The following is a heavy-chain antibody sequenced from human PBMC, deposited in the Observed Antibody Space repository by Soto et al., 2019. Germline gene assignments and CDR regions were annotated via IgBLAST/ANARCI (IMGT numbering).Heavy chain of an antibody. V-gene: IGHV1-69*06. CDR1: GGTFSSYA. D-gene: IGHD6-13*01. Sequence: QVQLVQSGAEVKKPGSSVKVSCKASGGTFSSYAIIWVRQAPGQGLEWMGGIIPIFGTANYAQKFQGRVTITADKSTSTAYMELSSLRSEDTDVYYCERGGGQQLFSGEFDPWGQGTLFTVSS. J-gene: IGHJ5*02. CDR2: IIPIFGTA. CDR3: ERGGGQQLFSGEFDP.